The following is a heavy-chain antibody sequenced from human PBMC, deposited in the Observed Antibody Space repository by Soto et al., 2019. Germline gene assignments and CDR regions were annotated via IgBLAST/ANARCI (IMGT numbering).Heavy chain of an antibody. CDR3: ARGGVVDSGDYST. D-gene: IGHD4-17*01. CDR2: IIPILGTP. V-gene: IGHV1-69*08. Sequence: QVNLVQSGAEMRKPGSSVKVSCKTSGVTLNNYIIGWVRQAPGQGLEWMGRIIPILGTPNYSQRFQDKLPIPADGSQTPVLGALRRWRFGDRAIYFWARGGVVDSGDYSTWGQGTLVTVSS. CDR1: GVTLNNYI. J-gene: IGHJ5*02.